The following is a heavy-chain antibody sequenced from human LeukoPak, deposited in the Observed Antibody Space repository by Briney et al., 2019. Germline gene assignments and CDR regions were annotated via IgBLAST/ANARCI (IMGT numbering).Heavy chain of an antibody. CDR3: AKGGPGGAHFDY. CDR2: ISWNSGSI. J-gene: IGHJ4*02. Sequence: GGSLRLSCAASGFTFDDYAMHGVRQAPGKGLEGVSGISWNSGSIGYADSVKGRFTISRDNAKNSLYLQMNSLRAEDTALYYCAKGGPGGAHFDYWGQGTLVTVSS. V-gene: IGHV3-9*01. D-gene: IGHD3-10*01. CDR1: GFTFDDYA.